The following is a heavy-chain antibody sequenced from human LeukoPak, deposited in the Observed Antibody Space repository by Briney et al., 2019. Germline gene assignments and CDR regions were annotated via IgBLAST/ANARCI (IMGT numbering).Heavy chain of an antibody. CDR3: ARGDRPGMLDY. CDR1: LGSFSGYY. V-gene: IGHV4-34*01. J-gene: IGHJ4*02. Sequence: SETLSLTCAVYLGSFSGYYCTSSRQPPGPGLKWRREINHTVTTNYNPSLKSRVTISVDTSKNQFSLKLSSVTAADTAVCYCARGDRPGMLDYWGQGTLVTVSS. D-gene: IGHD2-8*01. CDR2: INHTVTT.